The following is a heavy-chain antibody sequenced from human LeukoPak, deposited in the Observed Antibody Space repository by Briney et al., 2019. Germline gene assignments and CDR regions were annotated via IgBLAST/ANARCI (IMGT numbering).Heavy chain of an antibody. CDR2: ISSSGANT. V-gene: IGHV3-23*01. CDR1: GFTLSNYA. J-gene: IGHJ1*01. CDR3: AKEGHYDSSGFTLQY. D-gene: IGHD3-22*01. Sequence: PGGSLRLSCAASGFTLSNYAITWVRQAPGKGLEWVSTISSSGANTYYADSVRGRFTISRDNSKNTLYLQMNSLRAEDTAVYYCAKEGHYDSSGFTLQYWGQGTLVTASS.